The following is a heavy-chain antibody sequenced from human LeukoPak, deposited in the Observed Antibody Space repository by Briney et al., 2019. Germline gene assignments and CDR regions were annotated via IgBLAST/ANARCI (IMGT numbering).Heavy chain of an antibody. CDR1: GFTFSSYS. Sequence: GGSLRLSCAASGFTFSSYSMNWVRQAPGKGLEWVSSISSSSSYIYYADSVKGRFTISRDNAKNSLYLQMNSLRAEDTAVYYCVASIAVTARYWYFDLWGRGTLVTVSS. CDR3: VASIAVTARYWYFDL. V-gene: IGHV3-21*01. D-gene: IGHD6-19*01. J-gene: IGHJ2*01. CDR2: ISSSSSYI.